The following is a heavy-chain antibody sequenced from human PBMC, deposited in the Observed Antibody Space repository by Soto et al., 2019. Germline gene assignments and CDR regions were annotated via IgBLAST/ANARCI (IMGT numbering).Heavy chain of an antibody. V-gene: IGHV4-4*02. CDR3: ARAPGVGPWYLDF. J-gene: IGHJ4*02. Sequence: QVQLQESGPGLVKPSGTLSLACAVSGASINSFHWWNWVRQSPGKGLEWIGEIFHTGNATYNPSLSSRVTMSVDRSKNQFSLNLSSVTAADTAFYYCARAPGVGPWYLDFWGQGALVTVSS. CDR1: GASINSFHW. CDR2: IFHTGNA.